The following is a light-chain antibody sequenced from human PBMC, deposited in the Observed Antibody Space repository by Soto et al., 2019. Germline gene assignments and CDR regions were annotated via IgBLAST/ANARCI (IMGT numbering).Light chain of an antibody. Sequence: QSVPTQPPSVSGAPGQRVTISCTGSSSNIGAGYDVHWYQQLPGTAPKLLIYGNNNRPSGVPDRFSGSKSGTSASLAITGLQAEDEADYYCQSYDSSLSGFYVFGTGTKVTVL. CDR1: SSNIGAGYD. V-gene: IGLV1-40*01. J-gene: IGLJ1*01. CDR3: QSYDSSLSGFYV. CDR2: GNN.